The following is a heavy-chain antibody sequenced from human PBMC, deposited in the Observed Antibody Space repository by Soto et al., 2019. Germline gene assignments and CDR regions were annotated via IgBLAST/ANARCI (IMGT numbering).Heavy chain of an antibody. J-gene: IGHJ5*02. CDR2: ISYDGSNK. D-gene: IGHD3-10*01. V-gene: IGHV3-30-3*01. CDR3: ARDMVRGFITHWFDP. Sequence: PGGSLRLSCAASGFTFSSYAMHWVRQAPGKGLEWVAVISYDGSNKYYADSVKGRFTISRDNSKNTLYLQMNSLRAEDTAVYYCARDMVRGFITHWFDPWGQGT. CDR1: GFTFSSYA.